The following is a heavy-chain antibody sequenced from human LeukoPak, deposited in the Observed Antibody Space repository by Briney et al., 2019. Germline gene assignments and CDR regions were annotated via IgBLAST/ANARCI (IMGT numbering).Heavy chain of an antibody. Sequence: SVKVSCKASGGTFNNYAISWVRQAPGHGLEWMGRIIPMLNIPNYAPKFLGRVTITADKPTSTAYMELTRLTSEDTATYYCARDPHASGSRMRWLDPWGQGTLVTVSS. CDR1: GGTFNNYA. CDR3: ARDPHASGSRMRWLDP. CDR2: IIPMLNIP. V-gene: IGHV1-69*04. D-gene: IGHD3-10*01. J-gene: IGHJ5*02.